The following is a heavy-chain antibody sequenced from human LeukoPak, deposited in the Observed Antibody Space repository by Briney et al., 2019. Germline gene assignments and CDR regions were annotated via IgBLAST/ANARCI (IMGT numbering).Heavy chain of an antibody. D-gene: IGHD5-12*01. CDR3: AREVRVGEYSGYDHSQFDY. CDR2: ISAYNGNT. CDR1: GYTFTSYG. J-gene: IGHJ4*02. V-gene: IGHV1-18*01. Sequence: ASVKVSCKASGYTFTSYGISWVRRAPGQGLEWMGWISAYNGNTNYAQKLQGRVTMTTDTSTSTAYMELRSLRSDDTAVYYCAREVRVGEYSGYDHSQFDYWGQGTLVTVSS.